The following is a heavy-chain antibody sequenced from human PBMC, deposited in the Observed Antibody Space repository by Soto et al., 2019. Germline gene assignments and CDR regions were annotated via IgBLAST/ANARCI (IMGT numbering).Heavy chain of an antibody. Sequence: EVQLVESGGVVVQPGGSLRLSCAASGFTFDDYTMHWVRQAPGKGLEWVSLISWDGGSTYYADSVKGRFTISRDNSKNSLYLQMNSLRTEDTALYYCAKDVSGYYSYYYYGMDVWGQGTTVTVSS. J-gene: IGHJ6*02. D-gene: IGHD5-12*01. V-gene: IGHV3-43*01. CDR2: ISWDGGST. CDR3: AKDVSGYYSYYYYGMDV. CDR1: GFTFDDYT.